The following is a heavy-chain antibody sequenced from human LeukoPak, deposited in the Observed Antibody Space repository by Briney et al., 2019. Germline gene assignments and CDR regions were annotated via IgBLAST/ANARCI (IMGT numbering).Heavy chain of an antibody. D-gene: IGHD5-12*01. J-gene: IGHJ4*02. Sequence: PGGFLRLSCAASGFTFSGSAMHWVRQASGKGLEWVGRIRSKANSYATAYAASVKGRFTISRDNSKNTAYLQMNSLKTEDTAVYYCVKDRFGSGYGLFDYWGQGTLVTVSS. CDR2: IRSKANSYAT. CDR1: GFTFSGSA. CDR3: VKDRFGSGYGLFDY. V-gene: IGHV3-73*01.